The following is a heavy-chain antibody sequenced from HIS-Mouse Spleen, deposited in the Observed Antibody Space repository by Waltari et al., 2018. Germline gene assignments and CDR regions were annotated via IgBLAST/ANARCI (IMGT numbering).Heavy chain of an antibody. J-gene: IGHJ4*02. CDR2: IYYSGST. Sequence: QVQLQESGPGLVKPSETLSLTCTVSGGSISSCYWSGIRQPPGKGLEWIGYIYYSGSTNYNPSLKSRVTISVDTSKNQFSLKLSSVTAADTAVYYCARGQYYYDSSGYYYFDYWGQGTLVTVSS. CDR1: GGSISSCY. CDR3: ARGQYYYDSSGYYYFDY. D-gene: IGHD3-22*01. V-gene: IGHV4-59*01.